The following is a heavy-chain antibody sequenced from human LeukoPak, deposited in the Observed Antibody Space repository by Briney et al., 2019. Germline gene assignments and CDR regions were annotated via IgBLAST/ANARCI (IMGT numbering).Heavy chain of an antibody. D-gene: IGHD3-16*01. CDR2: INSDGSIT. CDR1: GFTFNNFW. J-gene: IGHJ4*02. Sequence: GSLRLSCAASGFTFNNFWMHWVRQVPGKGLVWVSRINSDGSITNYADSVKGRFTISRDNAKNTVYLQMNSLRAEDTAVYYCAREGWGGYWGQGTLVTVSS. V-gene: IGHV3-74*01. CDR3: AREGWGGY.